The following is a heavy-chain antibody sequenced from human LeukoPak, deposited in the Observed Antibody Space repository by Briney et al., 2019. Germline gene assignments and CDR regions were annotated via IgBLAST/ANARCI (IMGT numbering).Heavy chain of an antibody. D-gene: IGHD5-24*01. CDR3: ARDARGEVATVELNN. CDR2: IIPIFGIA. J-gene: IGHJ4*02. V-gene: IGHV1-69*04. Sequence: GASVKVSCKASGGTFSSYAISWVRQAPGQGLEWMGRIIPIFGIANYAQKFQGRVTITADKSTSTAYMELSSLRSEDTAVYYCARDARGEVATVELNNWGQGTLVTVSS. CDR1: GGTFSSYA.